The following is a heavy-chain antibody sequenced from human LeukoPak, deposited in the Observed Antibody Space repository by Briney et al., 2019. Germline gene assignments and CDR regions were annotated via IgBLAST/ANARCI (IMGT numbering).Heavy chain of an antibody. CDR1: GYTFTDYY. J-gene: IGHJ4*02. V-gene: IGHV1-2*02. D-gene: IGHD3-22*01. CDR3: ARSPYYYDFDY. CDR2: INPNSGGT. Sequence: ASVKVSCKASGYTFTDYYMHWVRQAPGQGLEWMGWINPNSGGTNYAQKFQGRVTMTRDKSISTAYMELYSLRSDDTAVYYCARSPYYYDFDYWGQGTLVTVSS.